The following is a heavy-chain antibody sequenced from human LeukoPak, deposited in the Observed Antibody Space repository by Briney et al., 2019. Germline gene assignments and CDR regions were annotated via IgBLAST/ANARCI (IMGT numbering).Heavy chain of an antibody. CDR2: INPNSGVT. Sequence: ASVKVSCKASGYTFTGYYMHWVRQAPGQGLEWMGWINPNSGVTNYAQKFQGRVTMTRDTSISTAYMELSRLRSDDAAVYYCARGRGGRDYYGSGSYYTWGQGTLVTVSS. V-gene: IGHV1-2*02. D-gene: IGHD3-10*01. CDR1: GYTFTGYY. J-gene: IGHJ4*02. CDR3: ARGRGGRDYYGSGSYYT.